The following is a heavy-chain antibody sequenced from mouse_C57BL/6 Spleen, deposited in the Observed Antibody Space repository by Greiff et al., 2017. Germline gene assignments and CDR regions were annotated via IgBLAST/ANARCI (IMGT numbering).Heavy chain of an antibody. V-gene: IGHV5-4*01. Sequence: EVKLVESGGGLVKPGGSLKLSCAASGFSFSSYAMSWVRQTPEKRLEWVATISDSGSYTYYHDNVKGRFTISRDNAKNNLYLQMSHLKSEDTAMYYGAREATVVATNPLDYWGQGTTLTVSS. CDR1: GFSFSSYA. D-gene: IGHD1-1*01. CDR2: ISDSGSYT. CDR3: AREATVVATNPLDY. J-gene: IGHJ2*01.